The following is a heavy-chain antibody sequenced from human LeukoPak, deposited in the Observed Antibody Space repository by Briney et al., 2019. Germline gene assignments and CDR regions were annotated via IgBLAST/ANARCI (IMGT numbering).Heavy chain of an antibody. J-gene: IGHJ6*02. CDR3: ARHSFSGYPYYYYYGMDV. CDR2: IYYSGST. V-gene: IGHV4-59*08. D-gene: IGHD3-22*01. CDR1: GGSFSGYY. Sequence: PSETLSLTCAVYGGSFSGYYWSWIRQPPGKGLEWIGYIYYSGSTNYNPSLKSRVTISVDTSKNQFSLKLSSVTAADTAVYYCARHSFSGYPYYYYYGMDVWGQGTTVTVSS.